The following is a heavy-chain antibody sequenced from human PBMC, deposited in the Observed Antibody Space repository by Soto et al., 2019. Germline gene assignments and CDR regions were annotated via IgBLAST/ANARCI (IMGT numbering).Heavy chain of an antibody. J-gene: IGHJ3*02. CDR2: ISSSSSYI. CDR1: GFTFSSYS. Sequence: GGSLRLSCAASGFTFSSYSMNWVRQAPGKGLEWVSSISSSSSYIYYADSVKGQFTISRDNAKNSLYLKMNSLRAEDTAVYYCSREGKQQLDSLLTPTDAFDIWGQGTMVTVSS. V-gene: IGHV3-21*01. D-gene: IGHD6-13*01. CDR3: SREGKQQLDSLLTPTDAFDI.